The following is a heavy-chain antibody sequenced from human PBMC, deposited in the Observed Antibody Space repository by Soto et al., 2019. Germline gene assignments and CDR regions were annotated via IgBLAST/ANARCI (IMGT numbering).Heavy chain of an antibody. J-gene: IGHJ4*02. Sequence: QVQLVESGGGVVQPGRSLRLSCAASGFPFTTYGRHWVREGPGKGLEWVAVISYDGSNKYYADSVKGRFTISRDNSKNMLYLQMNSLRPEDTALYYCVGGQYYFDYRGQGTLVTVSS. CDR3: VGGQYYFDY. D-gene: IGHD3-10*01. CDR1: GFPFTTYG. CDR2: ISYDGSNK. V-gene: IGHV3-30*03.